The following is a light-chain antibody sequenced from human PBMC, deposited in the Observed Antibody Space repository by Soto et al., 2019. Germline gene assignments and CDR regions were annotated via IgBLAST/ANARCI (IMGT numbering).Light chain of an antibody. CDR2: AAS. CDR3: QQYSKGPPFT. V-gene: IGKV3-15*01. J-gene: IGKJ3*01. CDR1: QRISSS. Sequence: EVVMTQSPATLSVSPGARVTLSCRASQRISSSLAWYQQRPGQAPRLLIYAASTRATGVPDRFSGGGSGTEFTLTISGLQSEDFAFYYCQQYSKGPPFTLGPGTKVDIK.